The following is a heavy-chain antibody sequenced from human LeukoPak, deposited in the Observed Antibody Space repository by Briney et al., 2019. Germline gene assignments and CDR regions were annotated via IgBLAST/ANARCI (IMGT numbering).Heavy chain of an antibody. Sequence: PSETLSLPCTVSGGSISGSNYYWGWIRQPPGKGLEWIGSIYYSGSTYYNPSLKSRVTISVDTSKNQFSLKLSSVTAADTAVYYCARESCSSPSCRKKFDYWGQGTLVTVSS. CDR3: ARESCSSPSCRKKFDY. J-gene: IGHJ4*02. CDR2: IYYSGST. V-gene: IGHV4-39*07. D-gene: IGHD2-2*01. CDR1: GGSISGSNYY.